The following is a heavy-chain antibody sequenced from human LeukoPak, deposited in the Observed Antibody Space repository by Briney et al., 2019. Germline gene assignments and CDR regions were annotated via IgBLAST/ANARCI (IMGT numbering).Heavy chain of an antibody. CDR2: LKTKAAGETT. V-gene: IGHV3-15*01. CDR3: SSERYCGGVSCLMY. D-gene: IGHD2-21*01. CDR1: GFTVSSNY. J-gene: IGHJ4*02. Sequence: GGSLRLSCAASGFTVSSNYMSWVRQAPGKGLEWVGRLKTKAAGETTDYAAPVRGRFTISRDDSKNTLYLQMNSLKTEDTAVYYCSSERYCGGVSCLMYWGQGTLVTVSS.